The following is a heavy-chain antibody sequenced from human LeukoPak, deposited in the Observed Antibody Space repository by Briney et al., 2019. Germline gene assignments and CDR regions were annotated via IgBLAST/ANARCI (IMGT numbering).Heavy chain of an antibody. J-gene: IGHJ6*02. CDR1: GGSISSYY. CDR2: FYASGNT. V-gene: IGHV4-4*07. D-gene: IGHD3-22*01. CDR3: AREREYYGTSGYYYSCGMDV. Sequence: PSETLSLTCTVSGGSISSYYWSWIRQPAGKGLERIGRFYASGNTDYNPSLKSRVIISVETSKNQFNLKMSSVTAADTAVYYCAREREYYGTSGYYYSCGMDVWGQGTTVTVSS.